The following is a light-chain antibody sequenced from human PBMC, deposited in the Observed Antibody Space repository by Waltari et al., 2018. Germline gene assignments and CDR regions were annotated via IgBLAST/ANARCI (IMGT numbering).Light chain of an antibody. J-gene: IGLJ2*01. V-gene: IGLV2-11*01. CDR1: SSDVGGYNY. CDR3: CSYAGSYTFEVV. CDR2: DVS. Sequence: QSALTQPRSVSGSPGQSVTISCTGTSSDVGGYNYVSWYQQHPGKAPKLMIYDVSNRPYGVPDRFSGAKAGNTASLTISGLQAEDEADYYCCSYAGSYTFEVVFGGGTKLTVL.